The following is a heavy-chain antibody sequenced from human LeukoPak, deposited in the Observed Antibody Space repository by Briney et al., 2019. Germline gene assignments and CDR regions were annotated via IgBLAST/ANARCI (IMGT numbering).Heavy chain of an antibody. CDR1: GFTFTTYA. J-gene: IGHJ4*02. CDR2: ITGSGGST. D-gene: IGHD6-25*01. V-gene: IGHV3-23*01. Sequence: PGGSLRLSCAASGFTFTTYAMSSVRQAPGKGLEWVSAITGSGGSTYYADSVKGRFTISRDNSKNTLYVQMNSLRAEDTAVYYCAKQGPSAGYFDYWGQGTLVTVSS. CDR3: AKQGPSAGYFDY.